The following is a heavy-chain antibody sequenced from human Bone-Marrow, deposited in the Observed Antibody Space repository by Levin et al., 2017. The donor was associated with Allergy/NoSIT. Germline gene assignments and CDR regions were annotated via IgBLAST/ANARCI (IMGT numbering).Heavy chain of an antibody. CDR3: GRGNSTTWGFDS. J-gene: IGHJ4*02. Sequence: PGGSLRLSCAASGFTFSNFWMNWVRQAPGKGLEWLVNIKPDGSGTYYVDSVKGRFTISRDNTKNSVYLQMNSLRAEDTAVYICGRGNSTTWGFDSWGLGTLVTVSS. D-gene: IGHD2-2*01. CDR2: IKPDGSGT. CDR1: GFTFSNFW. V-gene: IGHV3-7*04.